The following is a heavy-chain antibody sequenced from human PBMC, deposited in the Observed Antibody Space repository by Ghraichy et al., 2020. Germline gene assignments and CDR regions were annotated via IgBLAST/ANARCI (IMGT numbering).Heavy chain of an antibody. CDR3: AKGITMVRGATPVVYYMDV. Sequence: GESLNISCAASGFTFSSYGMHWVRQAPGKGLEWVAFIRYDGSNKYYADSVKGRFTISRDNSKNTLYLQMNSLRAEDTAVYYCAKGITMVRGATPVVYYMDVWGKGTTVTVSS. J-gene: IGHJ6*03. CDR1: GFTFSSYG. CDR2: IRYDGSNK. D-gene: IGHD3-10*01. V-gene: IGHV3-30*02.